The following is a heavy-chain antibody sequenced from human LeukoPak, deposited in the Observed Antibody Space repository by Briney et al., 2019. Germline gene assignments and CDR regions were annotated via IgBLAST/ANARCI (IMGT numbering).Heavy chain of an antibody. CDR3: VSPPDLRY. CDR1: GYTFTSYG. Sequence: GASVTVSFKASGYTFTSYGISWVRQAPGQGLEWMGWISAYNGNTNYAQKLQGRVTMTTDTSTSTAYMELRSLRSDDTAVYYCVSPPDLRYWGPGTLVTVSS. CDR2: ISAYNGNT. D-gene: IGHD1-14*01. V-gene: IGHV1-18*04. J-gene: IGHJ4*02.